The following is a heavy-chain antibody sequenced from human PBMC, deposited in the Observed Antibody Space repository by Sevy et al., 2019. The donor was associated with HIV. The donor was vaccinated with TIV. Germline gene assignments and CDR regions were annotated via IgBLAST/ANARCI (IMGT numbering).Heavy chain of an antibody. CDR3: AREYYDILTGLYKDGWDASDM. Sequence: GGSLRLSCAASGFTFDNYGMTWVRPVPAKGLEWVSGLTWSGDSTRYADSVKGRFTISRDNTKNLLYLQMNSLTVADTALYYCAREYYDILTGLYKDGWDASDMWGQGTMVTVSS. CDR1: GFTFDNYG. CDR2: LTWSGDST. J-gene: IGHJ3*02. D-gene: IGHD3-9*01. V-gene: IGHV3-20*04.